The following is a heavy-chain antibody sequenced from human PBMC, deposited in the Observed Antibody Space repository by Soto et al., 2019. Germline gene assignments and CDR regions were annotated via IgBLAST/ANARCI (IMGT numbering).Heavy chain of an antibody. D-gene: IGHD5-12*01. CDR1: GFTFSSYA. V-gene: IGHV3-23*01. CDR2: ISGSGGST. Sequence: PVGSLRLSCAASGFTFSSYAMSWVRQAPGKGLEWVSAISGSGGSTYYADSVKGRFTISRDNSKNTLYLQMNSLRAEDTAVYYCAKAGYSGYDYIYFQHWGQGTLVTVSS. CDR3: AKAGYSGYDYIYFQH. J-gene: IGHJ1*01.